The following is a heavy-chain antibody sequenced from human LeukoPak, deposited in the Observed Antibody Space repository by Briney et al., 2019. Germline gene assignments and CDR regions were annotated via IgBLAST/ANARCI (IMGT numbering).Heavy chain of an antibody. Sequence: GGSLRLSCAASGFTFSSYSMNRVRQAPGKGLEWVSSISSSSSYIYYADSVKGRFTISRDNAKNSLYLQMNSLRAEDTAVYYCARDKGYSGSYYGPDYWGQGTLVTVSS. CDR1: GFTFSSYS. V-gene: IGHV3-21*01. D-gene: IGHD1-26*01. J-gene: IGHJ4*02. CDR2: ISSSSSYI. CDR3: ARDKGYSGSYYGPDY.